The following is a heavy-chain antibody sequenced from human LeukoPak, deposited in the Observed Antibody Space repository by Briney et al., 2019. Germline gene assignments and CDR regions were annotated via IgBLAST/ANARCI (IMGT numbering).Heavy chain of an antibody. Sequence: SETLSLTCAVSGYSISSGYYWGWIRQPPGKGLEWIGSIYHSGSTYYNPSLKSRVTISVDTSKNQFSLKLSSVTAADTAVYYCARRIMVRGALDYSGQGTLVTVSS. V-gene: IGHV4-38-2*01. CDR1: GYSISSGYY. D-gene: IGHD3-10*01. CDR3: ARRIMVRGALDY. J-gene: IGHJ4*02. CDR2: IYHSGST.